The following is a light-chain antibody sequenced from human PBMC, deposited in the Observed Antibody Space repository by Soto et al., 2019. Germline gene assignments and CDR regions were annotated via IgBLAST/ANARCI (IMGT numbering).Light chain of an antibody. Sequence: DIQMTQSPSSLSASVGDRVTITCRASQRVSTYLNWYQQKPEKAPKLLIYAASSLQSGVPSRFSGSGSGTDFTLTISSLQPEDFATYYCQHSYSTPRTFGQGTKLEIK. V-gene: IGKV1-39*01. J-gene: IGKJ2*01. CDR3: QHSYSTPRT. CDR1: QRVSTY. CDR2: AAS.